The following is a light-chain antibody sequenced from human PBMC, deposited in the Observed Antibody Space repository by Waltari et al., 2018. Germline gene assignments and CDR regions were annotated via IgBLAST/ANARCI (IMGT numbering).Light chain of an antibody. Sequence: SYVVTQPPSVSVAPGETATIPCAGDTIGTYSVHWYQQKAGPAPVLVIFYDRDRPSGIPDRFSGSNSGNTATLTISRVEAGDEARYYCHVWHPHVDPGVFGTGTEVTVL. CDR2: YDR. J-gene: IGLJ1*01. CDR3: HVWHPHVDPGV. V-gene: IGLV3-21*04. CDR1: TIGTYS.